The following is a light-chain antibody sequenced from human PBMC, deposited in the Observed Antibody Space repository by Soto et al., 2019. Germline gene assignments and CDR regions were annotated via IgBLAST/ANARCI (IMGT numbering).Light chain of an antibody. V-gene: IGLV2-8*01. CDR2: EVS. CDR1: SSDVRGYNY. J-gene: IGLJ2*01. Sequence: QSALTQPPSASGSPGQSVTISCTGTSSDVRGYNYVSWYQQHPGKAPKLMIYEVSKRPSGVPDRFSGSKSGDTASLTVSGLQAGDEADYYCSSYAGSNNLVFGGGTKLTVL. CDR3: SSYAGSNNLV.